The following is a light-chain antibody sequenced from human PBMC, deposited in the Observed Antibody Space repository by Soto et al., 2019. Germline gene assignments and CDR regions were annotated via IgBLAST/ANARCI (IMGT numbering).Light chain of an antibody. CDR2: AAS. V-gene: IGKV3-15*01. CDR3: QQYNDWWT. J-gene: IGKJ1*01. CDR1: QSVRSN. Sequence: MTQSPATLSVSPGDRATLSCRASQSVRSNLAWYQQKPGQAPRLLIYAASTRATGIPARFSGSGSGTEFTLTISSLQSEDFAVYYCQQYNDWWTFGQGTKVDIK.